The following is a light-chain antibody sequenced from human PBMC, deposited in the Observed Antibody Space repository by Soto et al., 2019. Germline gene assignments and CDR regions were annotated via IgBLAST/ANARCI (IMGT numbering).Light chain of an antibody. J-gene: IGLJ1*01. CDR1: SSDVGGYKY. CDR3: SSYTSSSTYV. CDR2: DVS. V-gene: IGLV2-14*01. Sequence: SALTKPSYVSGSPGQSITISCPGSSSDVGGYKYVSWYQQYPGKAPKLMIYDVSNRPSGVSNRFSGSKSGNTASLTISGLQAEDEADYYCSSYTSSSTYVFGTGTKVTVL.